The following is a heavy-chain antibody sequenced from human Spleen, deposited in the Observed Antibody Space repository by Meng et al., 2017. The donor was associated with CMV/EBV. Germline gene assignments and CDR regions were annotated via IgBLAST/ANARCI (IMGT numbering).Heavy chain of an antibody. D-gene: IGHD2-2*01. CDR1: SFSGYY. CDR3: ARGGDVVVPAAILVPFDY. CDR2: INHSGST. V-gene: IGHV4-34*01. J-gene: IGHJ4*02. Sequence: SFSGYYWSWIRQPPGKGLEWIGEINHSGSTNYNPSLKSRVTISVDTSKNQFSLKLSSVTAADTAVYYCARGGDVVVPAAILVPFDYWGQGTLVTVSS.